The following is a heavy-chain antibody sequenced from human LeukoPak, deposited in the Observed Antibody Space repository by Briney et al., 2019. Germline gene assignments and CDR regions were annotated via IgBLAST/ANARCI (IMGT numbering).Heavy chain of an antibody. CDR3: AREAYYYDSSGYHNWFDP. D-gene: IGHD3-22*01. CDR1: GFTFSSYA. Sequence: GGSLRLSCAASGFTFSSYAMHWVRQAPGKGLEWVAVISYDGSNKYYADSVKGRFTISRDNSKNTLYLQMNSLRAEDTAVYYRAREAYYYDSSGYHNWFDPWGQGTLVTVSS. CDR2: ISYDGSNK. J-gene: IGHJ5*02. V-gene: IGHV3-30*01.